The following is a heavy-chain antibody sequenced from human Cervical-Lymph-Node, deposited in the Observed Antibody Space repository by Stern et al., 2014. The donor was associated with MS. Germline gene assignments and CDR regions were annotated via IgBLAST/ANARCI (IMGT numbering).Heavy chain of an antibody. CDR1: GGSISSYY. CDR3: ARGFRGGDY. J-gene: IGHJ4*02. Sequence: QVQLQESGPGLVKPSETLSLTCTVSGGSISSYYWSWIRQPPWKGLEWIGYIYYSGSTNYNPSFKSRVTISVDTSKNQFSLKLSSVTAADTAVYYCARGFRGGDYWGQGTLVTVSS. V-gene: IGHV4-59*01. CDR2: IYYSGST. D-gene: IGHD3-16*01.